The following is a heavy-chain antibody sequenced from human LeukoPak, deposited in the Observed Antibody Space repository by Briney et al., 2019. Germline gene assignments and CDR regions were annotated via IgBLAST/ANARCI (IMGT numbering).Heavy chain of an antibody. Sequence: SETLSLTYTVSGGSISSSSYYWGWIRQPPGKGLEGIGSIYYSGSTYYNPSLKSRVTISVDTSKNQFSLKLSSVTAADTAVYYCASNLRLIPYYFDYWGRGTLVTVSS. CDR3: ASNLRLIPYYFDY. CDR1: GGSISSSSYY. CDR2: IYYSGST. J-gene: IGHJ4*02. D-gene: IGHD5-12*01. V-gene: IGHV4-39*07.